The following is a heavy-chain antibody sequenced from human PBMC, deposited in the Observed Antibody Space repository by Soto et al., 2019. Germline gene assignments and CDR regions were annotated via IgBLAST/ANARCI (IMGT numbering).Heavy chain of an antibody. CDR2: ISYSGTT. J-gene: IGHJ4*02. CDR1: GGSISSGNYY. D-gene: IGHD4-17*01. CDR3: ATMGTPVTGLYYFDY. Sequence: QVQLQESGPGQVKPSQTLSLTCTVSGGSISSGNYYWSWIRQPPGKGLEWIGFISYSGTTHYSASLRSRVSISVDTSKNQFSLDLSSVTAAETAVYYCATMGTPVTGLYYFDYWGQGTLVTVSS. V-gene: IGHV4-30-4*01.